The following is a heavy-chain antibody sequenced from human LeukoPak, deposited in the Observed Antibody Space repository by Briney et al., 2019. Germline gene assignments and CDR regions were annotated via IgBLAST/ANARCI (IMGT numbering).Heavy chain of an antibody. D-gene: IGHD6-19*01. CDR1: GFTFSNYG. V-gene: IGHV3-7*05. J-gene: IGHJ5*02. Sequence: PGGSLRLSCAASGFTFSNYGMSWVRQAPGKGLEWVANINEDGSDKYSVDSVKGRFTISRDNAKNSVYLQMNSLRVEDTAVYYCARGWQWLVSWGQGTLVTVSS. CDR3: ARGWQWLVS. CDR2: INEDGSDK.